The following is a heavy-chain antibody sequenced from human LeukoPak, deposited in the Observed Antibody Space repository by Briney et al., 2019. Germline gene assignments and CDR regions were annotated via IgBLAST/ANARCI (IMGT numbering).Heavy chain of an antibody. D-gene: IGHD2-8*01. CDR2: IKSKTDGGTT. CDR1: GFTFSNAW. CDR3: TTDRNYHCTNGVCLYKTVY. Sequence: KPGGSLRLSCAASGFTFSNAWMSWVRQAPGKGLEWVGRIKSKTDGGTTDYAAPVKGRFTISRDDSKNTLYLQMNSLKTEDTAVYYCTTDRNYHCTNGVCLYKTVYWGQGTLVTVSS. V-gene: IGHV3-15*01. J-gene: IGHJ4*02.